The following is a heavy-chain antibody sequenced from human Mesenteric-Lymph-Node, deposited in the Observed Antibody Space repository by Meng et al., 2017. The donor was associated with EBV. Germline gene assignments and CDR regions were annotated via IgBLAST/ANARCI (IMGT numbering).Heavy chain of an antibody. D-gene: IGHD3-22*01. V-gene: IGHV4-30-4*01. Sequence: QVQLQESGPGLVKPSQTLSLTWAVSGDSISNGGYYWSWIRQPPGEGLEWIGYIYYTGTTYYNASLKSRVTISVDTSKNQFSLKLSSVTAADTAVYYCARAQYFYDTSGYDYWGQGTLVTVSA. J-gene: IGHJ4*02. CDR1: GDSISNGGYY. CDR2: IYYTGTT. CDR3: ARAQYFYDTSGYDY.